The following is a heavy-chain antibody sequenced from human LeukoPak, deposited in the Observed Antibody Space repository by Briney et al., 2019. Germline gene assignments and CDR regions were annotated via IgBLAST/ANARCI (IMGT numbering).Heavy chain of an antibody. J-gene: IGHJ3*02. Sequence: SETLSLTCTVSGRSISDYDVSWIRQSPGKGLEYSGYIYCSGSTNYNPSRKSRATISVDTSKTPFSLKLTYVTAADTAVYYCARSFYSGSGTYPAAAFDIWGQGTVVTVSS. CDR2: IYCSGST. CDR3: ARSFYSGSGTYPAAAFDI. V-gene: IGHV4-59*08. D-gene: IGHD3-10*01. CDR1: GRSISDYD.